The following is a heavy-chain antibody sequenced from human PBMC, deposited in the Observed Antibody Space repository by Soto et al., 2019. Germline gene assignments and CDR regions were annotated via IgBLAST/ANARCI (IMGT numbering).Heavy chain of an antibody. CDR1: GGTFSSYA. CDR3: ASFGMDTAMVTYYYYGMDV. D-gene: IGHD5-18*01. Sequence: SVKVSCKASGGTFSSYAISWVRQAPGQGLEWMGGIIPIFGTANYAQKFQGRVTITADESTSTAYMELSSLRSEDTAVYYCASFGMDTAMVTYYYYGMDVWGQGTTVTVSS. J-gene: IGHJ6*02. V-gene: IGHV1-69*13. CDR2: IIPIFGTA.